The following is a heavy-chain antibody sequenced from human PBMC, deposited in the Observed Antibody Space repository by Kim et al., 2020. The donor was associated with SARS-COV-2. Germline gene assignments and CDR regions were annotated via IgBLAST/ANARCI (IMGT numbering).Heavy chain of an antibody. J-gene: IGHJ4*02. CDR3: ARHPPVPYWSGGFDF. D-gene: IGHD3-3*01. CDR1: GGSLSNYY. CDR2: IYYNGAT. Sequence: SETLSLTCTVSGGSLSNYYWSWFRQPPGKGLEYIGYIYYNGATNYDPSLKSRVTISIDTSNNNFSLMLTSVTGADTDVYYCARHPPVPYWSGGFDFWGQGTLLTVSS. V-gene: IGHV4-59*08.